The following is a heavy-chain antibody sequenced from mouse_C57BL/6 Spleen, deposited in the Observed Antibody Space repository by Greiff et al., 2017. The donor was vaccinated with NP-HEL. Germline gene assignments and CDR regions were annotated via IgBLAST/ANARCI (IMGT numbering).Heavy chain of an antibody. CDR3: ARRGILRYDYFDY. J-gene: IGHJ2*01. Sequence: VKLVESGPGILQSSQTLSLTCSFSGFSLSTSGMGVSWIRQPSGKGLEWLAHIYWDDDKRYNPSLKSRLTISKDTSRNQVFLKSTSVDTADTATYYCARRGILRYDYFDYWGQGTTLTVSS. V-gene: IGHV8-12*01. CDR1: GFSLSTSGMG. CDR2: IYWDDDK. D-gene: IGHD1-1*01.